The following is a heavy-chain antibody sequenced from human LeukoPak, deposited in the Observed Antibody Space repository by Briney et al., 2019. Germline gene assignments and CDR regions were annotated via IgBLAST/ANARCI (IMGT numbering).Heavy chain of an antibody. V-gene: IGHV3-30*02. J-gene: IGHJ3*01. Sequence: QAGGSLRLSCAASGFTFSSYGMHWVRQAPDKGLEWVAFIRYDGSNKYYADSAKGRFTISRDNSKNTLYLQMNSLRAEDTAVYYSANLDDYVWGSYRRVRGLWGQGTMVTVSS. CDR3: ANLDDYVWGSYRRVRGL. CDR2: IRYDGSNK. CDR1: GFTFSSYG. D-gene: IGHD3-16*02.